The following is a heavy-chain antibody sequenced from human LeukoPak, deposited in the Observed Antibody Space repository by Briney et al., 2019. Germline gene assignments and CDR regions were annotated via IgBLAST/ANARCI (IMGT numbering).Heavy chain of an antibody. D-gene: IGHD6-13*01. CDR3: AREVGSSWSNYFDY. CDR1: GFTFSSYS. Sequence: GGSLRLSCAASGFTFSSYSMNWVRQAPGKGLEWVSSISSSSSYIYYVDSVKGRFTISRDNAKNSLYLQMNSLRAEDTAVYYCAREVGSSWSNYFDYWGQGTLVTVSS. V-gene: IGHV3-21*01. CDR2: ISSSSSYI. J-gene: IGHJ4*02.